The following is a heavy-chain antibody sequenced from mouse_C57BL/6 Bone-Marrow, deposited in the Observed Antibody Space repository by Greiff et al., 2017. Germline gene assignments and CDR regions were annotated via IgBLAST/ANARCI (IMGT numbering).Heavy chain of an antibody. J-gene: IGHJ2*01. CDR1: GYTFTSYW. CDR2: IDPSDSYT. V-gene: IGHV1-69*01. CDR3: ARHFDY. Sequence: QVQLQQPGAELVMPGASVKLSCKASGYTFTSYWMHWVKQRPGQGLEWIGEIDPSDSYTNYNQKFKGKSTLTVDKSSSTAYMQLSSLTSEDSAVYCCARHFDYWGQGTTLTVAS.